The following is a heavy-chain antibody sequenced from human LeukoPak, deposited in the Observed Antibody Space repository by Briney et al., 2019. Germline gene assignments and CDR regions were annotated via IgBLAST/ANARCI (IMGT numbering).Heavy chain of an antibody. Sequence: GESLKISCKGSGYSFTNYWIGWIRQMPGKGLEWMGIIYPGDSDTTYSPSFQGQVTISADKSISTAYLQWSSLKASDTAMYYCARHASQDTALGFDPWGQGTLVTVSS. J-gene: IGHJ5*02. CDR2: IYPGDSDT. D-gene: IGHD5-18*01. V-gene: IGHV5-51*01. CDR3: ARHASQDTALGFDP. CDR1: GYSFTNYW.